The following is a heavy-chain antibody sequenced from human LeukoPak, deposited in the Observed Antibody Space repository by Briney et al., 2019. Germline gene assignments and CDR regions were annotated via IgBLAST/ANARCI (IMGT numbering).Heavy chain of an antibody. V-gene: IGHV1-18*01. CDR2: ISAYNGNT. CDR1: GYTFTSYG. Sequence: ASVKVSCKASGYTFTSYGISWVRQAPGQGLEWMGWISAYNGNTNYAQKLQGRVTMTTDTSTSTAYMELRSLRSDDTAVYYCARDNAAVWGSYRYQYYYYYGMDVWGQGTTVTVSS. CDR3: ARDNAAVWGSYRYQYYYYYGMDV. J-gene: IGHJ6*02. D-gene: IGHD3-16*02.